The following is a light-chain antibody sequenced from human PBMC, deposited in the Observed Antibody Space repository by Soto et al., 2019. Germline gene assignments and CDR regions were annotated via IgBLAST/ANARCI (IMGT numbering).Light chain of an antibody. CDR2: KAS. CDR1: QSITTW. Sequence: DIQMTQSPSTVSAYVGDSVTITCRASQSITTWLAWYQQKPGKAPKLLIYKASSLESGVPTRFSGSGSGTDFTLTISSLQPEDFATYYCQQYNSYVFGPGTKVDIK. CDR3: QQYNSYV. J-gene: IGKJ3*01. V-gene: IGKV1-5*03.